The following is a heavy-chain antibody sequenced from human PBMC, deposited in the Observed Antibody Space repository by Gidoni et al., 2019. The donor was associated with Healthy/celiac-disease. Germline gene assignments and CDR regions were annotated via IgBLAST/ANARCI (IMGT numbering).Heavy chain of an antibody. V-gene: IGHV3-23*01. CDR2: ISGSGGSK. CDR3: AKVKGAGGSCTDY. CDR1: GFTFSSYA. Sequence: EVQLLESGGGLVQPGGSLRLSCAASGFTFSSYAMSWVRQAPGKGLEWVSAISGSGGSKYYADSVKGRFTISRDNSKNTLYLQMNSLRAEDTAVYYCAKVKGAGGSCTDYWGQGTLVTVSS. J-gene: IGHJ4*02. D-gene: IGHD2-15*01.